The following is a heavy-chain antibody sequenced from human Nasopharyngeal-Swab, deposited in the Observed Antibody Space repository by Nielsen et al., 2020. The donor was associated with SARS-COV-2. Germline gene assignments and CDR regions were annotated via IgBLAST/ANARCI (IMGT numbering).Heavy chain of an antibody. Sequence: SETLSLTCTVSNVSISGSYWSWIRQPPGKGLEWIGRIYDSGSTNYNPSLKSRVTMSLDTSKNQFSLKLNSVTAADTAVYYCASEFDYWGQGTLVTVSS. J-gene: IGHJ4*02. CDR1: NVSISGSY. CDR2: IYDSGST. V-gene: IGHV4-4*07. CDR3: ASEFDY.